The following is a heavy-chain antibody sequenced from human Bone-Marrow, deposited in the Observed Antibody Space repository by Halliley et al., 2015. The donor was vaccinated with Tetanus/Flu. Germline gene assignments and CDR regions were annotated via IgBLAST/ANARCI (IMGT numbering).Heavy chain of an antibody. CDR1: GFTFSSYA. CDR2: SPSSGGAP. CDR3: AKASPPDNSGRSPPFFFDY. Sequence: SLRLSCAASGFTFSSYAMNWVRQAPGKGLEWVSTSPSSGGAPYYAESVKGRFTVSKDNSKKTLYLRMNSLRVEDTAIYFCAKASPPDNSGRSPPFFFDYWGQEPLVTVSS. D-gene: IGHD6-19*01. J-gene: IGHJ4*02. V-gene: IGHV3-23*01.